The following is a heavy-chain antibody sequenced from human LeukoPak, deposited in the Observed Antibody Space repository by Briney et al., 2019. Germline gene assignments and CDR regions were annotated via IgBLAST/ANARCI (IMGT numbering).Heavy chain of an antibody. V-gene: IGHV4-59*12. CDR3: AKDYGDYDTRYFDL. D-gene: IGHD4-17*01. Sequence: PSETLSLTCTVSGGSISSYYWSWIRQPPGKGLEWIGYIYYSGSTNYDPSLKSRVTISVDTSKNQFSLKLSSVTAADTAVYYCAKDYGDYDTRYFDLWGRGTLVTVSS. J-gene: IGHJ2*01. CDR2: IYYSGST. CDR1: GGSISSYY.